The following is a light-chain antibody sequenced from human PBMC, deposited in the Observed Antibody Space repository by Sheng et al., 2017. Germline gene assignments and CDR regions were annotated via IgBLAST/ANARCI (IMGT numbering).Light chain of an antibody. Sequence: SYELTQPPSVSVSPGQTARITCSGNALSKQYAYWFQQKLGQAPVLVIYKDSERPSGIPERFSGSSLRVNSHVDHQWSPGRKDEADYFCQSADSSDTYRGVFGGGTKLTVL. V-gene: IGLV3-25*03. CDR1: ALSKQY. CDR3: QSADSSDTYRGV. J-gene: IGLJ3*02. CDR2: KDS.